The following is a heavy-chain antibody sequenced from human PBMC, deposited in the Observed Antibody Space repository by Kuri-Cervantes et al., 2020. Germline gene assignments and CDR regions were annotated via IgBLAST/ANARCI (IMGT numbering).Heavy chain of an antibody. CDR3: ARDLMRFGELLYDNWFDP. Sequence: GESLKISCAASGFTFSDYYMSWIRQAPGKGLEWVSYISSSGSTIYYADSVKGRFTISRDNAKNSLYLQMNSLRAEDTAVYYCARDLMRFGELLYDNWFDPWGQGTLVTVSS. V-gene: IGHV3-11*04. J-gene: IGHJ5*02. CDR1: GFTFSDYY. CDR2: ISSSGSTI. D-gene: IGHD3-10*01.